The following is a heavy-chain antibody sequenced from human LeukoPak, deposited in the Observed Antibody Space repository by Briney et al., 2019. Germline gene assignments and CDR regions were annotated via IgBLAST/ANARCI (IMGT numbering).Heavy chain of an antibody. D-gene: IGHD6-19*01. J-gene: IGHJ4*02. Sequence: GALRLSCAASGFTFSSYEMNWVRQAPGKGLEWVSYIISSVSTIYYTDSVKGRFTISRDNAKNSPYLQMNSLRAEDTAVYYCARGSSSGWYFDYWGQGTLVTVSA. CDR3: ARGSSSGWYFDY. CDR2: IISSVSTI. CDR1: GFTFSSYE. V-gene: IGHV3-48*03.